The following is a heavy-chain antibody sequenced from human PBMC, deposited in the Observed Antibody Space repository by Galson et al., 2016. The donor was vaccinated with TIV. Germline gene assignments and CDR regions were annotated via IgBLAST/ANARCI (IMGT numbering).Heavy chain of an antibody. D-gene: IGHD5-24*01. CDR1: GYTFTRFG. Sequence: SVKVSCKASGYTFTRFGISWVRQAPGQGLEWMGWISAYNGNTKYEQKLQGRVTVTTDTSTNTAYMELRSLRSDDTAVYYCARHGEMSTISHSYKYGMDAWGQGTTVTISS. CDR2: ISAYNGNT. V-gene: IGHV1-18*01. CDR3: ARHGEMSTISHSYKYGMDA. J-gene: IGHJ6*02.